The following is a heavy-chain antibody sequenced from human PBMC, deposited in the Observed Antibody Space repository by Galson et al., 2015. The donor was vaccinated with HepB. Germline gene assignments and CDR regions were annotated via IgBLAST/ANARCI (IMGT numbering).Heavy chain of an antibody. D-gene: IGHD3-10*01. Sequence: SVKVSCKASGYTFTGYYLHWVRQAPGQGLEWMGRFSPNSGATNSAQKFQGRVPMTRDTSINTAYKELSGLTFDDTAVYYCARGYYGSGIVSASDIWGQGTMVTVSS. CDR3: ARGYYGSGIVSASDI. V-gene: IGHV1-2*06. CDR2: FSPNSGAT. CDR1: GYTFTGYY. J-gene: IGHJ3*02.